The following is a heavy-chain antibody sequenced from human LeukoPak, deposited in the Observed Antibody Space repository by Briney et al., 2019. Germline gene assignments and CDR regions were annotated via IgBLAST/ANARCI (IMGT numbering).Heavy chain of an antibody. CDR2: IYYSGST. Sequence: SETLSLTCTVSGGPISSYYWSWIRQPPGKGLEWIGYIYYSGSTNYNPSLKSRVTISVDTSKNQFSLKLSSVTAADTAVYYCARGIGSGFLYYAMDVGGQGTTVTV. J-gene: IGHJ6*02. CDR1: GGPISSYY. CDR3: ARGIGSGFLYYAMDV. D-gene: IGHD6-19*01. V-gene: IGHV4-59*01.